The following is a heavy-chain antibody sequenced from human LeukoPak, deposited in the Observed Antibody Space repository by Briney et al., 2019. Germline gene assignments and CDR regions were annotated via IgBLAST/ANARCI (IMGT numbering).Heavy chain of an antibody. CDR2: ISYDGSNK. Sequence: GRSLRLSCAASGFTFSSYAMHWVRQAPGKGLEWVAVISYDGSNKYYADSVKGRSTISRDNSKNTLYLQMNSLRAEDTAVYYCASQEYSSSGGDYWGQGTLVTVSS. CDR3: ASQEYSSSGGDY. J-gene: IGHJ4*02. V-gene: IGHV3-30-3*01. D-gene: IGHD6-6*01. CDR1: GFTFSSYA.